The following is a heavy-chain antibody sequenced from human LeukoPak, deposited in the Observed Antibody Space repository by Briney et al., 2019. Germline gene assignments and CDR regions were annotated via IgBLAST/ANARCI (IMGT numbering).Heavy chain of an antibody. CDR1: GGSFSGYY. CDR2: INHSGST. D-gene: IGHD2-21*02. V-gene: IGHV4-34*01. CDR3: ATPHLYCGGDCYYYNY. Sequence: SETLSLTCAVYGGSFSGYYWSWIRQPPGKGLEWIGEINHSGSTNYNPSLKSRVTISVDTSKNQFSLKLSSVTAADTAVYYCATPHLYCGGDCYYYNYWGQGTLVTVSS. J-gene: IGHJ4*02.